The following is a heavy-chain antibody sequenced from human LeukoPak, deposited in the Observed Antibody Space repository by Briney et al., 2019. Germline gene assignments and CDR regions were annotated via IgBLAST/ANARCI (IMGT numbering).Heavy chain of an antibody. CDR3: ASIPRGGSSWTYYYYYMDV. D-gene: IGHD6-13*01. V-gene: IGHV3-21*01. Sequence: PGGSLRLSCAASGFTFSSYSMNWVRQAPGKGLEWVSSISSSSSYIYYADSVKGRFTISRDNAKNSLYLQMNSLRAEDTAVYYCASIPRGGSSWTYYYYYMDVWGRGTTVTVSS. J-gene: IGHJ6*03. CDR2: ISSSSSYI. CDR1: GFTFSSYS.